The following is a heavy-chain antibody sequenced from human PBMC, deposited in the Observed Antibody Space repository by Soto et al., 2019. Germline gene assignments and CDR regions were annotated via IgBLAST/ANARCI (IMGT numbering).Heavy chain of an antibody. J-gene: IGHJ6*03. V-gene: IGHV3-53*04. D-gene: IGHD6-13*01. Sequence: GGSLRLSCAASGFTVTINFMSWVRQAPGKGLEWVSIIYSGGSTYYADSVKGLFTISRHNSRNTLYLQMNSLRTEDTAVYYCARILYSNTFYYYYMDVWGKGTTVTVSS. CDR3: ARILYSNTFYYYYMDV. CDR1: GFTVTINF. CDR2: IYSGGST.